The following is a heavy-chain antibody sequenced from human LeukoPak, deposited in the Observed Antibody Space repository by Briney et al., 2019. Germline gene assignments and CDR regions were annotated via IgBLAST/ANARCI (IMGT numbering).Heavy chain of an antibody. V-gene: IGHV3-23*01. CDR1: GFSFSTYS. CDR3: AKDLSLEPYRLSFDY. D-gene: IGHD1-1*01. Sequence: GGSLTLSCAGSGFSFSTYSMSWVRQAPGKGLEWVSAISGSGGSTYYADSVKGRFTISRDNSKNTLYLQMNSLRAEDTAVYYCAKDLSLEPYRLSFDYWGQGTLVTVSS. J-gene: IGHJ4*02. CDR2: ISGSGGST.